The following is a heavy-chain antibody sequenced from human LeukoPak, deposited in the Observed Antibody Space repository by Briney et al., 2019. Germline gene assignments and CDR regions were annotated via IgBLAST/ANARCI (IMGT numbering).Heavy chain of an antibody. CDR1: GFTFSNYA. D-gene: IGHD6-19*01. CDR2: ISGSGGRT. J-gene: IGHJ4*02. Sequence: GGSLRLSCAASGFTFSNYAMSWVRQAPGKGLEWVSVISGSGGRTYYADSVKGRFTISRDNAKNSLYLQMNSLRAEDTAVYYCARDYRGGWQYWGQGTLVTVSS. V-gene: IGHV3-23*01. CDR3: ARDYRGGWQY.